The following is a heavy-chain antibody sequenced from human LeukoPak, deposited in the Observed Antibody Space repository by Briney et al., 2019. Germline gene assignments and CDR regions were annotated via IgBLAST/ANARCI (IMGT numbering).Heavy chain of an antibody. V-gene: IGHV1-69*04. J-gene: IGHJ4*02. CDR3: AREDVRDYYDSSGYDPFDY. D-gene: IGHD3-22*01. Sequence: GASVKVSCKASGGTFSSYAINWVRQAPGQGLEWMGRIIPILGIAHYAQKFQGRVTITADKSTSTAYMELSSLRSEDTAVYYCAREDVRDYYDSSGYDPFDYWGQGTLVTVSS. CDR1: GGTFSSYA. CDR2: IIPILGIA.